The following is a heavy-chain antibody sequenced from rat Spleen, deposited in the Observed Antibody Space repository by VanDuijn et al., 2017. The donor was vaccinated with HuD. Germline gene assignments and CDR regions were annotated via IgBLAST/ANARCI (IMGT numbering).Heavy chain of an antibody. CDR2: ISYSGST. CDR1: GYSITSNY. CDR3: ARYSRTTVATRGYFDY. Sequence: EVQLQESGPGLVKPSQSLSLTCSVTGYSITSNYWGWIRKFPGNKMEWMGYISYSGSTSYNPSLKSRISITRDTSKNQFFLQLNSVTTEDTGTYYCARYSRTTVATRGYFDYWGQGVMVTVSS. V-gene: IGHV3-1*01. J-gene: IGHJ2*01. D-gene: IGHD1-1*01.